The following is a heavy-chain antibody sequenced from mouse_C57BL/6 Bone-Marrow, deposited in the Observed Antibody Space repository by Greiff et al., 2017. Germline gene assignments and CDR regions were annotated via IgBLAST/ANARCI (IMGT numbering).Heavy chain of an antibody. Sequence: DVQLQESGPGLVKPSQSLSLTCSVTGYSITSGSYWNWIRQFPGNKLEWMGYISYDGSNNYNPSLKNRISITRDTSKNQFFLKLNSVTTEYTATYYCAREGDSSDFDYWGQGTTLTVSS. CDR1: GYSITSGSY. V-gene: IGHV3-6*01. D-gene: IGHD3-3*01. CDR3: AREGDSSDFDY. CDR2: ISYDGSN. J-gene: IGHJ2*01.